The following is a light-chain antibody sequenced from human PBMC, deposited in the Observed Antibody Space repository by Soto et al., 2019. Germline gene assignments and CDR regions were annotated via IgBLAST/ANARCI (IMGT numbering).Light chain of an antibody. CDR3: SSYAGSNNFVV. J-gene: IGLJ2*01. CDR2: EVS. Sequence: QSALTQPPSASGSPGQSVTISCTGTSSDVAGYNYVSWYQQHPVKAPKFMIYEVSKRPSGVPARFSGSKSGNTASLTVSGLHAEDDADYYCSSYAGSNNFVVFGGGTKLTVL. V-gene: IGLV2-8*01. CDR1: SSDVAGYNY.